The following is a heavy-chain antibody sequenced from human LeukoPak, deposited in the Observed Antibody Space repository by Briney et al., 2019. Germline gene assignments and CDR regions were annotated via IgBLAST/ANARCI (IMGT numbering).Heavy chain of an antibody. CDR3: ARHKIFGVIKQGWFDP. J-gene: IGHJ5*02. CDR1: GGSFSGYY. CDR2: IYHSGST. V-gene: IGHV4-34*01. Sequence: PSETLSLTCAVYGGSFSGYYWSWIRQPPGKGLEWIGSIYHSGSTYYNPSLKSRVTISVDTSKNQFSLKLSSVTAADTAVYYCARHKIFGVIKQGWFDPWGQGTLVTVSS. D-gene: IGHD3-3*01.